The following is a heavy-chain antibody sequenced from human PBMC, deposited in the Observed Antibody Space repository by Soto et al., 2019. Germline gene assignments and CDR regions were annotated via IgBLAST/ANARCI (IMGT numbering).Heavy chain of an antibody. Sequence: PGGSLRLSCAASGFTFSSYTMNWVRQAPGKGLEWLSSISSGSSYIYYAASVKNRFSISSDNAKSSLFLQMNNLRAEDTAVYYCARDILSGGAYPDSWGLGTKVTVAS. J-gene: IGHJ5*01. CDR3: ARDILSGGAYPDS. CDR2: ISSGSSYI. V-gene: IGHV3-21*01. D-gene: IGHD3-10*01. CDR1: GFTFSSYT.